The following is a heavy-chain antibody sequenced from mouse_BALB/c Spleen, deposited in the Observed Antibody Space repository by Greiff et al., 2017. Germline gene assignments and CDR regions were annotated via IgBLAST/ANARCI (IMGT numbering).Heavy chain of an antibody. J-gene: IGHJ2*01. CDR1: GFTFSDYY. Sequence: EVQRVESGGGLVKPGGSLKLSCAASGFTFSDYYMYWVRQTPEKRLEWVATISDGGSYTYYPDSVKGRFTISRDNAKNNLYLQMSSLKSEDTAMYYCARGGAYSLYYFDYWGQGTTLTVSS. CDR2: ISDGGSYT. CDR3: ARGGAYSLYYFDY. D-gene: IGHD2-10*01. V-gene: IGHV5-4*02.